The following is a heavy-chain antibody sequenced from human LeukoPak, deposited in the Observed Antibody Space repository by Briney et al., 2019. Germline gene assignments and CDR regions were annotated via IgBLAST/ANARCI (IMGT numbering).Heavy chain of an antibody. CDR3: ARDTYYYDSSGYYDYYGMDV. V-gene: IGHV3-11*01. CDR2: ISSSGSTI. J-gene: IGHJ6*02. CDR1: GFTFSDYY. Sequence: GSLRLSCAASGFTFSDYYMSWIRQAPGKGLEWVSYISSSGSTIYYADSVKGRFTISRDNAKNSLYLQMNSLRAEDTAVYYCARDTYYYDSSGYYDYYGMDVWGQGTTVTVSS. D-gene: IGHD3-22*01.